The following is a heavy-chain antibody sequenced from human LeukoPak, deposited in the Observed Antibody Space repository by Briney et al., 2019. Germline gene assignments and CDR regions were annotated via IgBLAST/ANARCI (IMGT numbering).Heavy chain of an antibody. Sequence: ASVKLSCKAFGYTFTGYYIHWVRQAPGQGLEWMGRINPSSGGTNYAQKFQGRVTMTRDTSISTAYMELSRLRSDDTAVYYCARYCGGDCYGEYFQYWGQGTLVTVSP. CDR3: ARYCGGDCYGEYFQY. CDR1: GYTFTGYY. V-gene: IGHV1-2*06. CDR2: INPSSGGT. J-gene: IGHJ1*01. D-gene: IGHD2-21*02.